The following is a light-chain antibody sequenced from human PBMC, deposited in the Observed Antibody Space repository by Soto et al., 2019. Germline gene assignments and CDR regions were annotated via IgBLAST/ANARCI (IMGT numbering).Light chain of an antibody. CDR1: SSDIGAYNY. Sequence: QSALTQPASVSGSPGQSITISCTGNSSDIGAYNYVSWYQQHPGKAPKLLISEVSHRPSGVSNRFSGSKSGNTASLTISGLLAEDEADYYCSSYTTSRSYVFGTATKVTVL. V-gene: IGLV2-14*01. CDR3: SSYTTSRSYV. J-gene: IGLJ1*01. CDR2: EVS.